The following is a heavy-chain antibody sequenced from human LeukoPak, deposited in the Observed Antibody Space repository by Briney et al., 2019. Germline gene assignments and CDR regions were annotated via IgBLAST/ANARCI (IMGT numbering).Heavy chain of an antibody. CDR1: GFTFSSYA. D-gene: IGHD3-22*01. J-gene: IGHJ4*02. CDR2: ISGSGSSA. V-gene: IGHV3-23*01. Sequence: GGSLRLSCAASGFTFSSYAMSWVRQAPGKGLEWVSAISGSGSSAYYADSVKGRFTISRDNSKNTLYLQMNSLRAEDTAVYYCARGFAINYYDSSGYLHWGQGTLVTVSS. CDR3: ARGFAINYYDSSGYLH.